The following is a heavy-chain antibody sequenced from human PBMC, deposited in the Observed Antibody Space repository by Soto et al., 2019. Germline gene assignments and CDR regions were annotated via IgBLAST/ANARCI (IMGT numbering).Heavy chain of an antibody. Sequence: EVQLVESGGGLVKPGGSLRLSCAASGFTFSSYSMNWVRQAPGKGLEWVSSISSSSSYIYYADSVKGRFTISRDNAKNSLYLQMNSLRAEDTAVYYCARDLHPGDYGDLVPYFDYWGQGTLVTVSS. CDR2: ISSSSSYI. CDR3: ARDLHPGDYGDLVPYFDY. V-gene: IGHV3-21*01. CDR1: GFTFSSYS. J-gene: IGHJ4*02. D-gene: IGHD4-17*01.